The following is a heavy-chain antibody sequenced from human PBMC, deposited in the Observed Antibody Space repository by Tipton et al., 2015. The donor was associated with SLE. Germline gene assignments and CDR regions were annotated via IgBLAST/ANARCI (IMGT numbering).Heavy chain of an antibody. J-gene: IGHJ4*02. V-gene: IGHV4-39*07. D-gene: IGHD6-13*01. Sequence: TLSLTCTVSGGSISSSSYYWGWIRQPPGKGLEWIGSIYYSGSTYYNPSLKSRVTISVDTSKNQFSLKLSSVTAADTAVYYCARTRGDNSSTFDYWGQGTLVTVSS. CDR1: GGSISSSSYY. CDR2: IYYSGST. CDR3: ARTRGDNSSTFDY.